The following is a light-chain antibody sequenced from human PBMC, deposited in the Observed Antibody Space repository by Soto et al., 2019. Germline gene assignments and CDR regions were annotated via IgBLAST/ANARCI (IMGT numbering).Light chain of an antibody. CDR2: EVS. CDR1: SNDVGNYNY. V-gene: IGLV2-8*01. Sequence: QSALTQPPSASGSPGQSVTISCTGTSNDVGNYNYVSWYQQHPGKAPKVLISEVSKRPSGVPDRFSGSKSGNMASLTVSGXXXXXXXXXYCSSYSGTNNLLIFGGGTKLTVL. J-gene: IGLJ2*01. CDR3: SSYSGTNNLLI.